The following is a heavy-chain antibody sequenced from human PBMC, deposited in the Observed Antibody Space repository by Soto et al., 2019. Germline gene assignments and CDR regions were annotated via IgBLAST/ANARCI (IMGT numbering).Heavy chain of an antibody. Sequence: SETLSLTCDISGEYFSANYWSWIRQTPGKGLEWLGEINHAGTTDYNPSVEDRIMISADASKNQFSLKLTSLTAMDTAVYYCASGGLFSSWGQGTLVTVSS. CDR2: INHAGTT. J-gene: IGHJ5*02. V-gene: IGHV4-34*01. CDR3: ASGGLFSS. CDR1: GEYFSANY.